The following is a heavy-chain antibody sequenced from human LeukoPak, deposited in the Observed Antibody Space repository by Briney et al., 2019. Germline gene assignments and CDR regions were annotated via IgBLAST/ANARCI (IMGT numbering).Heavy chain of an antibody. J-gene: IGHJ4*02. D-gene: IGHD2-2*01. V-gene: IGHV4-34*01. CDR3: AHGTAANFDY. CDR1: GGSFGGYY. CDR2: INHSGST. Sequence: SETLSLTCAVYGGSFGGYYWSWIRQPPGKGLEWIGEINHSGSTNYNPSLKSRVTISVDTSKNQFSLKLSSVTAADTAVYYCAHGTAANFDYWGQGTLVTVSS.